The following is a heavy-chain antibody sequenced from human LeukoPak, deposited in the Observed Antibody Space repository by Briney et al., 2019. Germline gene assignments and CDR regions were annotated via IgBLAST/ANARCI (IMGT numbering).Heavy chain of an antibody. V-gene: IGHV4-59*01. CDR1: GASISSYY. Sequence: SETLSLTCTVSGASISSYYWSWIRQPPGKGLEWIGDIYYSGSIKYNPSLKSRVTMSVDTSKNLFSLKLSSVTAADTAIYYCARENPSGYYNRPIDYWGQGTPVTVSS. J-gene: IGHJ4*02. CDR3: ARENPSGYYNRPIDY. CDR2: IYYSGSI. D-gene: IGHD3-22*01.